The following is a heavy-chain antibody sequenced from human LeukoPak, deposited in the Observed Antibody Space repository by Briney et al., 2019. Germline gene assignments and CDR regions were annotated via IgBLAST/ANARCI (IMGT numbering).Heavy chain of an antibody. Sequence: KPSETLSLTCNVSGGSIRSYYWSWIRQPPGKGLEWIGYMYYSGSTCYNPSLKSRVTISEDTSKNQFSLKLSSVTAADTAVYYCARGNGYFDYWGQGTLVTVSS. CDR2: MYYSGST. V-gene: IGHV4-59*01. J-gene: IGHJ4*02. CDR3: ARGNGYFDY. CDR1: GGSIRSYY.